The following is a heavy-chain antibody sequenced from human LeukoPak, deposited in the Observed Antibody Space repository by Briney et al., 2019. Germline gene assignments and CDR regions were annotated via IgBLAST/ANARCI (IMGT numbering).Heavy chain of an antibody. J-gene: IGHJ4*02. Sequence: SETLSLTCTVSGGSISSYYWSWIRQPPGKGLEWIGYIHTSGSTNYNPSLKSRVTISVDTSKNQFSLKLSSVTAADTAVYYCARGSSSSSRAYYYFDYWGQGTLVTVSS. CDR1: GGSISSYY. D-gene: IGHD6-13*01. V-gene: IGHV4-4*09. CDR3: ARGSSSSSRAYYYFDY. CDR2: IHTSGST.